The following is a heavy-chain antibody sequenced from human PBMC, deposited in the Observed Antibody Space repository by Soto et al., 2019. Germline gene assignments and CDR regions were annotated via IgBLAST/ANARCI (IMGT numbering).Heavy chain of an antibody. CDR3: AKDPADVVRESNWFDP. Sequence: EVQLLESGGGLVQPGGSLRLSCAASKFTFNNYAMSWVRQAPGKGLEWVSAISGSGYPTYYADAVKGRFTITRDNSKNTLYLQMNSLRDEDTAQYYCAKDPADVVRESNWFDPWGQGTLVTVSS. J-gene: IGHJ5*02. CDR2: ISGSGYPT. CDR1: KFTFNNYA. D-gene: IGHD1-26*01. V-gene: IGHV3-23*01.